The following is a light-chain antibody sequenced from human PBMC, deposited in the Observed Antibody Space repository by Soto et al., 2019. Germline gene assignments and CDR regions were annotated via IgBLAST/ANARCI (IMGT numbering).Light chain of an antibody. V-gene: IGKV4-1*01. CDR2: WAS. CDR3: QQEYSTPFP. Sequence: DIVMTQSPDSLAVSLGERATINCKSSQSVLYSSNNKNYLAWYQQKPGQPPKLLIYWASTRESGVPDRFSGRGAGTDFTLTISSLQAEDVAIYYCQQEYSTPFPFGPGTKVDIK. CDR1: QSVLYSSNNKNY. J-gene: IGKJ3*01.